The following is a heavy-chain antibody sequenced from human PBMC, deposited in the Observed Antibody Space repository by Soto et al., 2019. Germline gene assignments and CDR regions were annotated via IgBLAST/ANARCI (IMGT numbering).Heavy chain of an antibody. CDR3: ARRSRLGELSLDY. D-gene: IGHD3-16*02. CDR1: GYTFTGYY. CDR2: INPNSGGT. J-gene: IGHJ4*02. V-gene: IGHV1-2*02. Sequence: ASVKVSCKASGYTFTGYYMHWVRQAPGLGLEWMGWINPNSGGTNYAQKFQGRVTMTRDTSISTAYMELSRLRSDDTAVYYCARRSRLGELSLDYWGQGTLVTVSS.